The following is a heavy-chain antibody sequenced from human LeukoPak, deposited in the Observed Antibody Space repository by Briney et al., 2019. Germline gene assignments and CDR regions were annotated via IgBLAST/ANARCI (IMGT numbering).Heavy chain of an antibody. Sequence: ASVKVSCKASGYTFTSYYIHWVRQAPGQGLEWMGIINPSGGSTNYAQKFHGRVTMTRDTSTSTVYMELSSLRSEDTAVYYCALGKGRKWLLPYGMDVWGQGTTVTVS. J-gene: IGHJ6*02. CDR1: GYTFTSYY. V-gene: IGHV1-46*01. CDR3: ALGKGRKWLLPYGMDV. CDR2: INPSGGST. D-gene: IGHD3-22*01.